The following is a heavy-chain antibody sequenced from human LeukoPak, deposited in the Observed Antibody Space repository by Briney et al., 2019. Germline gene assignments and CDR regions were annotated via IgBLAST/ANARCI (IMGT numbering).Heavy chain of an antibody. J-gene: IGHJ4*02. CDR1: GFTFSSYW. V-gene: IGHV3-21*01. D-gene: IGHD1-7*01. Sequence: GGSLRLSCTASGFTFSSYWMTWVRQAPGKGLEWVSFISSSSSYIYYADSVKGRFTISRDNAKNSLYLQMNSLRAEDTAVYYCARDNPSEGVNYRFDYWGQGTLVTVSS. CDR2: ISSSSSYI. CDR3: ARDNPSEGVNYRFDY.